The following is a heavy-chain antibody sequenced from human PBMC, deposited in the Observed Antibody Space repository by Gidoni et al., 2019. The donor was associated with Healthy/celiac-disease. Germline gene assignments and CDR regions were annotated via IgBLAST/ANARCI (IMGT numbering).Heavy chain of an antibody. J-gene: IGHJ6*03. CDR2: IWYNGSNK. Sequence: HVQLVESGGGVVQPGRSLRLSCAASGFTFSSYGMHWVRQAPGKGLEWVAVIWYNGSNKYYADSVKGRFTISRDNSKNTLYLQMNSLRAEDTAVYYCARDPAMDYYYMDVWGKGTTVTVSS. V-gene: IGHV3-33*01. CDR3: ARDPAMDYYYMDV. CDR1: GFTFSSYG.